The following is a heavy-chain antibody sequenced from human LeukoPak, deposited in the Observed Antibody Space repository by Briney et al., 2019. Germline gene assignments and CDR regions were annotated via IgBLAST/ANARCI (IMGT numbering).Heavy chain of an antibody. CDR3: ARDDGGVGATIDY. D-gene: IGHD1-26*01. V-gene: IGHV3-7*01. CDR2: IKQDGSEK. Sequence: GRSLRLSCAASGFTFSSYAMHWVRQAPGKGLEWVANIKQDGSEKYYVDSVKGRFTISRDNAKNSLYLQMNSLRAEDTAVYYCARDDGGVGATIDYWGQGTLVTVSS. CDR1: GFTFSSYA. J-gene: IGHJ4*02.